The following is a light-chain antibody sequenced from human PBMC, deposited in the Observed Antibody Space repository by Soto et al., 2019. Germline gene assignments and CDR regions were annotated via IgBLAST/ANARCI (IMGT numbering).Light chain of an antibody. CDR2: LGS. CDR3: MQALQTPPYT. Sequence: EIVMTQSPLSRPVTLGESASISCRSSRSLLHSNGHNYLDWYLQKPGQSPQLLIYLGSNRASGVPDRFSGSGSGADFTLKISRVEAEDVGVYYCMQALQTPPYTFGQGTKLEIK. CDR1: RSLLHSNGHNY. V-gene: IGKV2-28*01. J-gene: IGKJ2*01.